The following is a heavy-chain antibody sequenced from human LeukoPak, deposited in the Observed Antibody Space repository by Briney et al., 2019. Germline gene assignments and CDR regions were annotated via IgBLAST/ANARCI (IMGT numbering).Heavy chain of an antibody. CDR1: GYTFTVYY. CDR2: INPNSGGT. V-gene: IGHV1-2*02. Sequence: ASVKVSCEASGYTFTVYYINWVRQAPGQGLEWMGWINPNSGGTNYAQKFQGRVTMTRDTSITTAYMELSSLRFDDTAVYYCARGTAYYGSGSNLNTWGQGTLVTVSS. CDR3: ARGTAYYGSGSNLNT. D-gene: IGHD3-10*01. J-gene: IGHJ4*02.